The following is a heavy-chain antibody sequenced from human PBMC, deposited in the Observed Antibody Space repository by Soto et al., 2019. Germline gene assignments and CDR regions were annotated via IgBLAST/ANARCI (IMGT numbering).Heavy chain of an antibody. CDR1: GFSLTTTGVG. J-gene: IGHJ4*02. CDR2: VFWDGGE. V-gene: IGHV2-5*02. Sequence: QITLRESGPSLVKPTETLTLTCTFSGFSLTTTGVGVGWIRQPPGKALEWLAVVFWDGGERYSPSLKSRVTITKDTSTDQVVFTMTNMDPADTATYYCTQVYGSGSWGWYFHSWGQGTLVTVSS. D-gene: IGHD1-26*01. CDR3: TQVYGSGSWGWYFHS.